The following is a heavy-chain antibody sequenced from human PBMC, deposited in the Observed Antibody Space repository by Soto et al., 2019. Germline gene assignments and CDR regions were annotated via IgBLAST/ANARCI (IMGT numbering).Heavy chain of an antibody. J-gene: IGHJ4*02. CDR1: GFTFSSYA. CDR2: ISYDGSNK. D-gene: IGHD2-2*01. Sequence: QVQLVESGGGVVQPGRSLRLSCAASGFTFSSYAMHWVRQAPGKGLEWVAVISYDGSNKYYADSVKGRFTISRDNSKNTLYLQMNSLRAEDTAVYYCARFWISTSCYASFDYWGQGTLVTVSS. V-gene: IGHV3-30-3*01. CDR3: ARFWISTSCYASFDY.